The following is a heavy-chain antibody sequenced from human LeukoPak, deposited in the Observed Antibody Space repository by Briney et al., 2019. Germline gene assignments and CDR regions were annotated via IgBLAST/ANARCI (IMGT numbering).Heavy chain of an antibody. CDR3: ARDSSSWSYYYYVDV. Sequence: SETLSLTCTVSGGSISSYYWSWIRQPPGKGLEWIGYIYYSRNTNYNPSLKSRVTMSVDTSKNQFSLKLSSVTAADTAVYYCARDSSSWSYYYYVDVWGKGTTVTVSS. CDR1: GGSISSYY. CDR2: IYYSRNT. J-gene: IGHJ6*03. V-gene: IGHV4-59*01. D-gene: IGHD6-13*01.